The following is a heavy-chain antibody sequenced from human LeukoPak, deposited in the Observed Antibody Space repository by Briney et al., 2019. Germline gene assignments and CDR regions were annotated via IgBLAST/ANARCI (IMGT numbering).Heavy chain of an antibody. CDR2: NSNNGGYT. V-gene: IGHV3-23*01. J-gene: IGHJ4*02. CDR3: AKVPTYGSGTYYNDY. Sequence: GSLRLSCAASGFTFSSSAMSWVRQAPGKGLEWVSANSNNGGYTYYADSVKGRFTISRDNSKNTLFLQMNSLRDDDTAVYYCAKVPTYGSGTYYNDYWGQGTLVTVSS. D-gene: IGHD3-10*01. CDR1: GFTFSSSA.